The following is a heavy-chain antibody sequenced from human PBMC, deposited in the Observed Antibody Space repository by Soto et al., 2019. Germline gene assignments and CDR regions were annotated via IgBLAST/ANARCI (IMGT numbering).Heavy chain of an antibody. Sequence: QVQLQESGPGLVKPSESLSLTCTVSGGSISSYYWSWIRQPPGKGLEWIGYIYYSGSTNYNPSLKSRGTISVDTSKNQFSLKLSSVTAADTAVYYCARLVWSYGTWFDPWGQGTLVTVSS. V-gene: IGHV4-59*08. CDR1: GGSISSYY. D-gene: IGHD5-18*01. CDR2: IYYSGST. J-gene: IGHJ5*02. CDR3: ARLVWSYGTWFDP.